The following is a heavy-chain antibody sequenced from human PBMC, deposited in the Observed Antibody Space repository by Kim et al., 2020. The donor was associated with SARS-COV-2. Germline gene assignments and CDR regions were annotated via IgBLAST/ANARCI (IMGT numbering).Heavy chain of an antibody. V-gene: IGHV3-23*01. CDR1: GFTFSAYA. CDR3: AKLYPPDTALIKSKYYFDY. J-gene: IGHJ4*02. D-gene: IGHD5-18*01. CDR2: LSGSGITT. Sequence: GGSLRLSCAASGFTFSAYAMSWVRQAPGKGLEWVSSLSGSGITTFYADSVKGRFAISRDNSKTTLYLQMNSLRAEDTAVYYCAKLYPPDTALIKSKYYFDYWGQGTLVTVSS.